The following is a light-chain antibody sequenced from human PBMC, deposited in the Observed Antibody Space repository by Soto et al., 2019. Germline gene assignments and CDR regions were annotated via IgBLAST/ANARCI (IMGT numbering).Light chain of an antibody. V-gene: IGLV4-60*02. CDR1: SGHGSYI. Sequence: QPVLTQSSSASASLGSSVKLTCTLSSGHGSYIIAWHQQQPGKAPRYLMKLEGSGSYNKGSGVPDRFSGSSSGAVRYLTISNLQFEDEADYYCETWDSNTRVFGGGTKLTVL. CDR2: LEGSGSY. CDR3: ETWDSNTRV. J-gene: IGLJ3*02.